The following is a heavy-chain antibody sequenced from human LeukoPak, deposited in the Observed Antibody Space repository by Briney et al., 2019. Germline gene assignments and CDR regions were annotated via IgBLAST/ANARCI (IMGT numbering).Heavy chain of an antibody. V-gene: IGHV3-23*01. Sequence: GGSLRLSCAASGFTLSSYAMSWVRQAPGKGLEWVSGISGSGGSTYHADSVKGRFTISRDNSKNPLYLQMNSLRAEDTAVYYCATYTNWVAGDVWGQGTSVSVSS. J-gene: IGHJ6*02. CDR2: ISGSGGST. CDR3: ATYTNWVAGDV. D-gene: IGHD1-1*01. CDR1: GFTLSSYA.